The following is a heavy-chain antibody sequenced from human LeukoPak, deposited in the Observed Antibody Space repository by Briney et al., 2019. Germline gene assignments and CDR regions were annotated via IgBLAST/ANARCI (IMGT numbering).Heavy chain of an antibody. CDR3: ARVGTGYSSSWSLYYFDY. CDR2: IIPIFGTA. Sequence: ASVKVSCKASGYTFTSYAISWVRQAPGQGLEWMGGIIPIFGTANYAQKFQGRVTITADESTSTAYMELSSLRSEDTAVYYCARVGTGYSSSWSLYYFDYWGQGTLVTVSS. CDR1: GYTFTSYA. D-gene: IGHD6-13*01. V-gene: IGHV1-69*13. J-gene: IGHJ4*02.